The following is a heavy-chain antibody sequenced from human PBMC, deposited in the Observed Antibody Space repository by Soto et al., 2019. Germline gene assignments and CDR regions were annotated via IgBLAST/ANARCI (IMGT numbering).Heavy chain of an antibody. J-gene: IGHJ4*02. CDR3: ASQTRGYYDSSGYYVVDY. Sequence: SLTCTVSGGSISSGGYYWSWIRQHPGKGLEWIGYIYYSGSTYYNPSLKSRVTISVDTSKNQFSLKLSSVTAADTAVYYCASQTRGYYDSSGYYVVDYWGQGTLVTVSS. D-gene: IGHD3-22*01. V-gene: IGHV4-31*03. CDR2: IYYSGST. CDR1: GGSISSGGYY.